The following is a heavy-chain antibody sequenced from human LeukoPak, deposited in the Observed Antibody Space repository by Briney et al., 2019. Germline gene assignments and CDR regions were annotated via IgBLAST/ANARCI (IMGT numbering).Heavy chain of an antibody. CDR1: GDSMSGYY. V-gene: IGHV4-59*08. D-gene: IGHD1-14*01. Sequence: PSETLSLTCSASGDSMSGYYWSWIRQPPGRGLEWIGYMFYSGTTSYNPSLKSRVTLSTDTSKNHFSLKLSSVTAADTGVYYCARHDNYPGFGRGFDPWGQGFLVTVTS. CDR3: ARHDNYPGFGRGFDP. CDR2: MFYSGTT. J-gene: IGHJ5*02.